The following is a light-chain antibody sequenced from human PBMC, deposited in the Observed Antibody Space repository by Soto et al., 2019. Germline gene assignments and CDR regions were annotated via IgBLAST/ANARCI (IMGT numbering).Light chain of an antibody. CDR3: NSYAGSNNWV. CDR2: EVS. J-gene: IGLJ3*02. CDR1: SSDVGGYNY. V-gene: IGLV2-8*01. Sequence: QSVLTQPASVSGSPGQSITISCTGTSSDVGGYNYVSCYQQHPGKAPKLMIYEVSKRPSGVPDRFSGSKSGNTASLTVSGLHAEDEADYYCNSYAGSNNWVFGGGTKLTVL.